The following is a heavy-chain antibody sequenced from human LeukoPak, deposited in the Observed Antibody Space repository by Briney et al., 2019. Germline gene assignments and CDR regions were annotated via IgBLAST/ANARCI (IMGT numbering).Heavy chain of an antibody. CDR1: GFTVSSNY. CDR2: IYSGNKT. CDR3: ARAPMTTVTTSDY. J-gene: IGHJ4*02. Sequence: GSLRLSCAASGFTVSSNYMSWVRQAPGKGLEWVSVIYSGNKTYYADSVKGRFIISRDNSKNTVYLQMNSLRAEDTAVYYCARAPMTTVTTSDYWGQGTLVTVSS. D-gene: IGHD4-17*01. V-gene: IGHV3-66*01.